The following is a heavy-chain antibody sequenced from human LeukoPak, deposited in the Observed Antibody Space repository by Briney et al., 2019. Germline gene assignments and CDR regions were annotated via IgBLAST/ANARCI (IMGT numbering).Heavy chain of an antibody. J-gene: IGHJ4*02. Sequence: PGGSLRLSCAASGFTFSGYAMSWVRQAPGKGLEWVSALSGGGGSTYYADSVKGRFTISRDNSKNTLYLQMNSLRAEDTAVYYCAKGGSYYGYYFDDWGQGTPVTVSS. CDR2: LSGGGGST. D-gene: IGHD1-26*01. CDR3: AKGGSYYGYYFDD. CDR1: GFTFSGYA. V-gene: IGHV3-23*01.